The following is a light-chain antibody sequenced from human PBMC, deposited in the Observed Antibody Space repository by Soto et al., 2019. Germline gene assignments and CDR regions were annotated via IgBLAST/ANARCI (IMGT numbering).Light chain of an antibody. CDR1: QSLLHSNGYNC. Sequence: DIVMTQSPLSLPVTPGEAASISCRSSQSLLHSNGYNCLDWYLQKPGQSPQLLIYLGSNRASGVPDRFSGSGSGTDFTLKISRVEAEDVGVYYCMQGLQNPRTFGQGTNVEIK. V-gene: IGKV2-28*01. J-gene: IGKJ1*01. CDR3: MQGLQNPRT. CDR2: LGS.